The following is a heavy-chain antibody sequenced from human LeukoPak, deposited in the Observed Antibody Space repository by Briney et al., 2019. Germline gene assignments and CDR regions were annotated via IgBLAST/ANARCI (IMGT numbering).Heavy chain of an antibody. V-gene: IGHV3-20*01. CDR1: GFLFDEFG. Sequence: GGSLRLSCAASGFLFDEFGMTWVRQGPGKGLEWVAGINWNGANTGCADSVKGRFTISRDNAKNILYLQMSSLRAEDTALYHCARVQFDTSGFHNGFDIWGPGTMVTVSS. J-gene: IGHJ3*02. D-gene: IGHD3-22*01. CDR2: INWNGANT. CDR3: ARVQFDTSGFHNGFDI.